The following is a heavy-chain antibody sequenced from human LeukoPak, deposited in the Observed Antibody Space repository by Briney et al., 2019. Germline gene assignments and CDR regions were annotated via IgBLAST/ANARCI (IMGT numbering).Heavy chain of an antibody. CDR2: IYHSGST. D-gene: IGHD6-19*01. Sequence: SETLSLTCAVSGGSISSSNWWSWVRQPPGKGLEWIGEIYHSGSTNYNPSLKSRVTISVDKSKNQFSLKLSSVTAADTAVYYCARTGGSGWYSRNYFDYWGQGTLVAVSS. V-gene: IGHV4-4*02. CDR3: ARTGGSGWYSRNYFDY. CDR1: GGSISSSNW. J-gene: IGHJ4*02.